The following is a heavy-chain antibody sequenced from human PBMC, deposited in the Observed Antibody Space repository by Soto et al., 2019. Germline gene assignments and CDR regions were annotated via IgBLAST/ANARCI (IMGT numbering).Heavy chain of an antibody. D-gene: IGHD3-10*01. CDR3: AKDNGNYGSGTFSH. V-gene: IGHV3-23*01. Sequence: PGLTLRRSCAASAFTFSSYAISLVRPGPGKGLEWVSLISGTGDSSEYANSVKGRFTISRDYSKTTVFLQMNSLRAEDTAVYFCAKDNGNYGSGTFSHWGQGTLVTVSS. J-gene: IGHJ4*02. CDR1: AFTFSSYA. CDR2: ISGTGDSS.